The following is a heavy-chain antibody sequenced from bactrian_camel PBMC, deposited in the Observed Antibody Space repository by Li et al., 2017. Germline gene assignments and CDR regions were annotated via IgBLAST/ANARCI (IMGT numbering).Heavy chain of an antibody. V-gene: IGHV3S54*01. Sequence: HVQLVESGGGSVQAGGSLRLSCAASGNTGSYNSMGWFRQAPGKKREGVAAIYTGGGKRYYGDSVKGRFIISSDNTENTVYLQMSSLKPEDTAMYYCASGPCGWRWSRVESSAYKYWGQGTQVTVS. CDR3: ASGPCGWRWSRVESSAYKY. CDR2: IYTGGGKR. J-gene: IGHJ4*01. CDR1: GNTGSYNS. D-gene: IGHD1*01.